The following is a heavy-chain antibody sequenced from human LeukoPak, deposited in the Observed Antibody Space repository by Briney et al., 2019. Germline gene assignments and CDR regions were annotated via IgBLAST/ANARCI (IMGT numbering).Heavy chain of an antibody. V-gene: IGHV1-69*04. CDR2: ILPILGIT. Sequence: SVKLSCKVSGRTFSIYAISWVRQAPGQGREWMGRILPILGITIYAQKFQGRVTITTDKSTSTGYMELSSLRSEDTAVYYCARDGNLITMVRGPWGMDVWGQGTTVTVSS. CDR1: GRTFSIYA. J-gene: IGHJ6*02. CDR3: ARDGNLITMVRGPWGMDV. D-gene: IGHD3-10*01.